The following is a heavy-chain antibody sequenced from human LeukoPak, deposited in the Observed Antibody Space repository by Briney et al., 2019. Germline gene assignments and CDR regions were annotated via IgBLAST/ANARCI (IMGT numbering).Heavy chain of an antibody. V-gene: IGHV1-69*05. J-gene: IGHJ4*02. CDR3: ARSGVAARPYYFDY. CDR2: IIPIFGTA. CDR1: GGTFSSYA. D-gene: IGHD6-6*01. Sequence: SVKVSCKASGGTFSSYAISWVRQAPGQGLEWVGGIIPIFGTANYAQKFQGRVTITTDESTSTAYMELSSLRSEDTAVYYCARSGVAARPYYFDYWGQGTLVTVSS.